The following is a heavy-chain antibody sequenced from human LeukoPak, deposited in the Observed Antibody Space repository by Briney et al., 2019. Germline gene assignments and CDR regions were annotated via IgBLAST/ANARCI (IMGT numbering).Heavy chain of an antibody. V-gene: IGHV4-39*01. J-gene: IGHJ3*02. CDR2: IYYTGGT. Sequence: SETLSLTCTVSGGSITNPDYYWGWIRQPPGKGLEWIGSIYYTGGTYYNPSLKSRVTLSVDTSKNQFSLKLRSVTAADTAVYYCARPGEARAFDNWGQGTMVTVSS. CDR1: GGSITNPDYY. D-gene: IGHD3-16*01. CDR3: ARPGEARAFDN.